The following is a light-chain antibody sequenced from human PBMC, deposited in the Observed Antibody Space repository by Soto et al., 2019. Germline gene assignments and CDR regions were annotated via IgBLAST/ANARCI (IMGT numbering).Light chain of an antibody. CDR2: RVS. CDR1: QTITT. V-gene: IGKV3-20*01. Sequence: EIVMTQSPATLSVSPGERATLSCRASQTITTLAWYQRKPGQAPRLLIYRVSSRATGVPDRFSGSGSGTDYTLTISRLEPEDFAVYYCQQYGSSGTFGQGTKVDIK. CDR3: QQYGSSGT. J-gene: IGKJ1*01.